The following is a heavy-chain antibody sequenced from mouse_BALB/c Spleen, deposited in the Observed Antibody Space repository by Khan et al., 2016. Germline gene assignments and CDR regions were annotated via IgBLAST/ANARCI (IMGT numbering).Heavy chain of an antibody. V-gene: IGHV3-2*02. Sequence: VQLQQSGPGLVKPSQSLSFTCTVTGFYIKNDYAWYWNRQFPGNKLERRGYKRESGNTSYDPYLKSRITITPDTSKNKFFLQLNSVTTEDTATYYCARLLRYYSDYWVHGTTLTVSS. D-gene: IGHD1-1*01. CDR3: ARLLRYYSDY. J-gene: IGHJ2*01. CDR1: GFYIKNDYA. CDR2: KRESGNT.